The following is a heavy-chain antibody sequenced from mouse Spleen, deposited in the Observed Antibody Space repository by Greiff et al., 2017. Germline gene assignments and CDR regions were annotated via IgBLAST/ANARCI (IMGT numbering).Heavy chain of an antibody. CDR2: ISSGGSYT. CDR1: GFTFSSYG. CDR3: ARHDHYYGSSYWYFDV. D-gene: IGHD1-1*01. V-gene: IGHV5-6*01. J-gene: IGHJ1*03. Sequence: EVKLVESGGDLVKPGGSLKLSCAASGFTFSSYGMSWVRQTPDKRLEWVATISSGGSYTFYPDSVKGRFTISRDNAKNTLYLQMSSLKSEDTAMYYCARHDHYYGSSYWYFDVWGTGTTVTVSS.